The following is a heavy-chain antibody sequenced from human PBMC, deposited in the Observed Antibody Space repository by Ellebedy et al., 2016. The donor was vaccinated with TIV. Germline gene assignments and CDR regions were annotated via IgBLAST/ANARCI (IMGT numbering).Heavy chain of an antibody. CDR3: ARDTPDLPMIVVVSYFDY. V-gene: IGHV1-69*04. Sequence: SVKVSCXASGGTFSSYAISWVRQAPGQGLEWMGRIIPILSIANYAQKFQGRVTITADKSTSTAYMELSSLRSEDTAVYYCARDTPDLPMIVVVSYFDYWGQGTLVTVSS. CDR2: IIPILSIA. J-gene: IGHJ4*02. D-gene: IGHD3-22*01. CDR1: GGTFSSYA.